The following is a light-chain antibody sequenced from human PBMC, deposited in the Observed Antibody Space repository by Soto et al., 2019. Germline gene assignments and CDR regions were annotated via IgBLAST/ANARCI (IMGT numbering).Light chain of an antibody. CDR2: GAS. V-gene: IGKV3-15*01. CDR1: QSVSSSN. J-gene: IGKJ5*01. CDR3: QQYNNWPPIT. Sequence: EIVLTQSPGTLSLSPGEIATLSFSASQSVSSSNLAWYQQKPGQAPRLLIYGASTRATGIPARFSGSGSGTEFTLTISSLQSEDFAVYYCQQYNNWPPITFGQGTRLEIK.